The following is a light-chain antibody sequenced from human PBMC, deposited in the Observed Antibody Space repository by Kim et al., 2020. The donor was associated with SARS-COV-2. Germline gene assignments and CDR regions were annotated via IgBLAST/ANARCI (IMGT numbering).Light chain of an antibody. V-gene: IGKV1-16*01. CDR1: QDIKNY. CDR3: QHYMGYPIT. J-gene: IGKJ5*01. Sequence: DIQMTQSPSSLSASVGDRVTITCRASQDIKNYLAWFQQKPGKAPNSLIYAASSLQSDVPSRFSGSGSGTDFTLTISRLQPEDFGTYYSQHYMGYPITFGQGTRLWIK. CDR2: AAS.